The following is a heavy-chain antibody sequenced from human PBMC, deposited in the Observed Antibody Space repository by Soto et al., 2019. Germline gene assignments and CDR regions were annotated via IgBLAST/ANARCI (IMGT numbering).Heavy chain of an antibody. V-gene: IGHV1-69*02. Sequence: QVQLVQSGAEVKKPGSSVKVSCKASGGTFSSYTISWVRQAPGQGLEWMGRIIPILGIANYAQKFQGRVTXTXDXSTSTAYMELSSLRSEDTAVYYCAVWFGESPSWFDPWGQGTLVTVSS. CDR3: AVWFGESPSWFDP. D-gene: IGHD3-10*01. J-gene: IGHJ5*02. CDR1: GGTFSSYT. CDR2: IIPILGIA.